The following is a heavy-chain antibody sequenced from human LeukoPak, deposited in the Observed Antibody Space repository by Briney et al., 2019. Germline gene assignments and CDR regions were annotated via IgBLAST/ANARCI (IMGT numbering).Heavy chain of an antibody. D-gene: IGHD6-13*01. Sequence: GGSLRPSCAASGLTFSSYGMSWVRQAPGKGLEWVANINHDGGEIYYLDCVKGRFSISRDNSRNSLFLQMNTLRVEDTAVYFCARDPGIASEGSVGHFAHWGQGSLVIVSS. CDR3: ARDPGIASEGSVGHFAH. J-gene: IGHJ4*02. CDR2: INHDGGEI. CDR1: GLTFSSYG. V-gene: IGHV3-7*01.